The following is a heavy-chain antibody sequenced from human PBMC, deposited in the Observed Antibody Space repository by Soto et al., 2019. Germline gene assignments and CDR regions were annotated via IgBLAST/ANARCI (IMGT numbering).Heavy chain of an antibody. D-gene: IGHD2-15*01. CDR2: ISATTGNT. CDR3: AIDSDGGY. V-gene: IGHV3-23*01. Sequence: EVRLSESGGGLVQPGESLRLSCAASGFNFSIYTMIWVRQAPGKGLEWVSGISATTGNTYYTDSVKGRFTISRDNFENTRFLQMNNLGAEDTALYDGAIDSDGGYWGQGPLVPVSS. CDR1: GFNFSIYT. J-gene: IGHJ4*02.